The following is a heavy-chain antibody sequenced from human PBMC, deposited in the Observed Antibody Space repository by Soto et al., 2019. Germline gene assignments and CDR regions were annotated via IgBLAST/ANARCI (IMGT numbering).Heavy chain of an antibody. J-gene: IGHJ4*02. CDR2: IHNSGST. CDR1: GASVSGDGSY. Sequence: SETLSLTCLVSGASVSGDGSYCSWIRQHPGKGLEFIGYIHNSGSTYSNPSLESRVAISIDTSKNQFSLRLNSVTAADTAVYYCARDLGSEQWFFDNWGQGLLVTVSS. D-gene: IGHD6-19*01. CDR3: ARDLGSEQWFFDN. V-gene: IGHV4-31*03.